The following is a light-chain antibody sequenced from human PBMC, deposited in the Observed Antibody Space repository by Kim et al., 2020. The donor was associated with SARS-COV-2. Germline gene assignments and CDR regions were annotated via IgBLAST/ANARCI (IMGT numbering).Light chain of an antibody. CDR2: GQY. CDR1: SLRNYY. J-gene: IGLJ3*02. CDR3: NSRDNSGDHVL. Sequence: SSELTQDPAVSVALGQTVRLTCQGDSLRNYYATWYQQRPGQAPVLVLYGQYNRPSGIPDRFSGSASGNTASLTITGAQAEDEADYYCNSRDNSGDHVLFGGGTQLTVL. V-gene: IGLV3-19*01.